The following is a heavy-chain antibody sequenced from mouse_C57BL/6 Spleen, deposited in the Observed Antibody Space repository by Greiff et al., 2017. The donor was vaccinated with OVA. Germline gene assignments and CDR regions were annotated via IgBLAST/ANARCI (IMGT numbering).Heavy chain of an antibody. J-gene: IGHJ3*01. CDR3: ASSSSGLGGFAY. CDR1: GYTFTGYW. V-gene: IGHV1-53*01. Sequence: QVQLQQPGTELVKPGASVKLSCKASGYTFTGYWMHWVKQSPGQGLEWIGNINPSTGGTTYNEKFKTKATLTVDKSSSTAYMQLSSLTSEDSAVDKCASSSSGLGGFAYWGQGTMVTVSA. D-gene: IGHD3-2*02. CDR2: INPSTGGT.